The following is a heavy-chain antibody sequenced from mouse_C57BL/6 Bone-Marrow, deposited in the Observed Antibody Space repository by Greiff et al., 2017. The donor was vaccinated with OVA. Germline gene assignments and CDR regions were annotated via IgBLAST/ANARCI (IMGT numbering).Heavy chain of an antibody. CDR2: ISSGGDYI. CDR3: TRDLYYYGSFAY. Sequence: EVQLVESGGGLVKPGGSLKLSCAASGFTFSSYAMSWVRQTPEKRLEWVAYISSGGDYIYYADTVKGRFTISRDNARNTLYLQMSSLKSEDTAMYYCTRDLYYYGSFAYWGQGTLVTVSA. J-gene: IGHJ3*01. V-gene: IGHV5-9-1*02. CDR1: GFTFSSYA. D-gene: IGHD1-1*01.